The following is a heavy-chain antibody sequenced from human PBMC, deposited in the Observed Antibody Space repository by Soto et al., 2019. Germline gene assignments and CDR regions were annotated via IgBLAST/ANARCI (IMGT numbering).Heavy chain of an antibody. CDR3: XKAKLGYYYDSSGPFDY. D-gene: IGHD3-22*01. CDR1: GFTFSSYA. Sequence: GGSLRLSCAASGFTFSSYAMSWVRQAPGKGLEWVSAISGSGGSTYYADSVKGRFTISRDNSKNTLYLQMNSLRAEDTAVYYCXKAKLGYYYDSSGPFDYWGQGTLVTVSS. J-gene: IGHJ4*02. CDR2: ISGSGGST. V-gene: IGHV3-23*01.